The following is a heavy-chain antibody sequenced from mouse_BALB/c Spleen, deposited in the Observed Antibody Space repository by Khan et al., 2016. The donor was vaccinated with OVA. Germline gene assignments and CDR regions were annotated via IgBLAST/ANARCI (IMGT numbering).Heavy chain of an antibody. V-gene: IGHV9-3-1*01. CDR2: INPYTGKP. J-gene: IGHJ3*01. CDR3: ARVGYIGWLNY. CDR1: GYTFTSYY. Sequence: QIQLLQSGPELMKPGETVKISCRTSGYTFTSYYINWMMQAPGKGLKWMGWINPYTGKPTYNRNFKGRFTLSLDNSASTAYLHINNLKTEDTAVYSCARVGYIGWLNYWGQGTWVTVAA. D-gene: IGHD2-3*01.